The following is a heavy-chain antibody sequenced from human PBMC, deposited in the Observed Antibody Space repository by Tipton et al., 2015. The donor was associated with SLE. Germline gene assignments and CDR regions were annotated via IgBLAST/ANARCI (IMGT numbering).Heavy chain of an antibody. V-gene: IGHV4-34*01. Sequence: TLSLTCAVYGGSFSGYYWTWIRQTPGKGLEWIGEINHSGSTNYNPSLKSRVTISVDTSKNQFSLNLSSVTAADTAVYYCARVRAARHLILGGYYYYMDFWGKGTTVTVSS. CDR2: INHSGST. CDR1: GGSFSGYY. D-gene: IGHD6-6*01. J-gene: IGHJ6*03. CDR3: ARVRAARHLILGGYYYYMDF.